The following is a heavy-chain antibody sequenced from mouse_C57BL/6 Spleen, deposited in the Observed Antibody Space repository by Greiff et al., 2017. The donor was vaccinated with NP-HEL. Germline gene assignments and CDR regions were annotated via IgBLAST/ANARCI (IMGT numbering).Heavy chain of an antibody. CDR1: GYAFSSYW. J-gene: IGHJ1*03. V-gene: IGHV1-80*01. Sequence: QVQLQQSGAELVKPGASVKISCKASGYAFSSYWMNWVKQRPGKGLEWIGQIYPGDGDTNYNGKFKGKATLTADKSSSTAYMQLSSLTSEDSAVYFCARSHYYYGSSYGYFDVRGTGTTVTVSS. CDR3: ARSHYYYGSSYGYFDV. D-gene: IGHD1-1*01. CDR2: IYPGDGDT.